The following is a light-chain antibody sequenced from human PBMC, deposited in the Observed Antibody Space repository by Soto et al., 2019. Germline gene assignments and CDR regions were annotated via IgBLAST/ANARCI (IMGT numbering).Light chain of an antibody. Sequence: DIVMTQSPDSLAVSLGERATINCKSSQSVLYSSNNKDYLAWYQQKPGQPPKLLIYWASTRQFGVPDRFSGSGSGTDFTLPISSLQAEDVAVYYCQQYFTTPRTFGQGTKVEIK. CDR3: QQYFTTPRT. J-gene: IGKJ1*01. CDR2: WAS. CDR1: QSVLYSSNNKDY. V-gene: IGKV4-1*01.